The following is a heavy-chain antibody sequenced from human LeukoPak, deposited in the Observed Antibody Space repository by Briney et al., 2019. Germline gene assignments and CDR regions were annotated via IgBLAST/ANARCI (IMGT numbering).Heavy chain of an antibody. D-gene: IGHD2-15*01. V-gene: IGHV4-59*01. Sequence: PSETLSLTCTVSGGSISSYYWSWIRQPPGKGLEWIGYIYYSGSTNYNPSLKSRVTISVDTSKNQFSLKLSSVTAADTAVYYCARTDCSGGSCYLDYWGQGTLVTVSS. CDR2: IYYSGST. CDR3: ARTDCSGGSCYLDY. J-gene: IGHJ4*02. CDR1: GGSISSYY.